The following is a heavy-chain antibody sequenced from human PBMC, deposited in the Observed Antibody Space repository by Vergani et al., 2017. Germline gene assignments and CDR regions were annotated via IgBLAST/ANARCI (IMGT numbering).Heavy chain of an antibody. Sequence: QVQLQQWGAGLLKPSETLSLTCTVSGGSISSSSYYWGWIRQPPGKGLEWIGYMYYSGSTYYNPSLRSRLTISLDTSKNQFSLKLSSVTAADTAVYYCARARPSGNYDSSGYYFDYWGQGTLVTVSS. CDR1: GGSISSSSYY. CDR3: ARARPSGNYDSSGYYFDY. V-gene: IGHV4-31*03. CDR2: MYYSGST. J-gene: IGHJ4*02. D-gene: IGHD3-22*01.